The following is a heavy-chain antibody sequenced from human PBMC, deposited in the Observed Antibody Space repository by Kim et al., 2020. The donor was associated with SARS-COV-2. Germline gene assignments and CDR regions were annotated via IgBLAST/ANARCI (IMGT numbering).Heavy chain of an antibody. CDR1: GFTFSDYY. J-gene: IGHJ6*02. D-gene: IGHD3-22*01. Sequence: GGSLRLSCAASGFTFSDYYMSWIRQAPGKGLEWVSYISSSSSYTNYADSVKGRFTISSDNAKNSLYLQMNSLRAEDTAVYYCARDQSTYYYDSSGYYRARIPEYYSYGMDVWGQGTTVTVSS. CDR3: ARDQSTYYYDSSGYYRARIPEYYSYGMDV. V-gene: IGHV3-11*05. CDR2: ISSSSSYT.